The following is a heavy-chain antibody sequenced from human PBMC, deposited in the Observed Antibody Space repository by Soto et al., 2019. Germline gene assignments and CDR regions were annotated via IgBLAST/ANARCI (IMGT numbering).Heavy chain of an antibody. D-gene: IGHD5-12*01. V-gene: IGHV4-30-4*01. Sequence: SETLSLTCTVSGASISSGDYFWGWIRQSPGKGLQWIGYIYDSGSSYYNPSLKSRVTMSVDTSKNQFSLKLSSVTAAATAFYYCAREKGYISGPKNFDYWGQGTLVTVSS. CDR1: GASISSGDYF. CDR2: IYDSGSS. J-gene: IGHJ4*02. CDR3: AREKGYISGPKNFDY.